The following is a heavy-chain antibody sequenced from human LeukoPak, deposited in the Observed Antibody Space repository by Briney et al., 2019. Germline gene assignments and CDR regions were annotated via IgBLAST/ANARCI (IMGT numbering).Heavy chain of an antibody. D-gene: IGHD2-2*01. CDR2: INHSGST. V-gene: IGHV4-34*01. J-gene: IGHJ5*02. CDR3: ARGAPYCSSTSCPGWFDP. Sequence: SETLSLTCAVYGGSFSGYYWSWIRQPPGKGLEWIGEINHSGSTNYNPSLKSRVTISVDTSKNQFSLNLSSVAAADPAVYYCARGAPYCSSTSCPGWFDPWGQGTLVTVSS. CDR1: GGSFSGYY.